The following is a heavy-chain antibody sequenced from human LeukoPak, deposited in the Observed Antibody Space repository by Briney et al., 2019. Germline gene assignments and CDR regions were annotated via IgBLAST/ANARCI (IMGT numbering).Heavy chain of an antibody. Sequence: PGGSLRLSCAASGFTVSSNYMSWVRQAPGKGLEWVSVIYSGDSTYYADSVKGRFTISRDNSTNKLYLQMNSLRAEDTAVYYCARRNGYYDSSGYYYGDYWGQGTLVTVPS. J-gene: IGHJ4*02. CDR3: ARRNGYYDSSGYYYGDY. V-gene: IGHV3-66*02. CDR2: IYSGDST. CDR1: GFTVSSNY. D-gene: IGHD3-22*01.